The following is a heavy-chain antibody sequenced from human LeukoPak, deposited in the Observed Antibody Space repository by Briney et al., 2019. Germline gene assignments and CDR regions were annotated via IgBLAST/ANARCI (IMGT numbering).Heavy chain of an antibody. CDR3: ARDLCGGDCLFDY. CDR1: GGSISSYY. V-gene: IGHV4-59*01. J-gene: IGHJ4*02. Sequence: SETLSLTCTVSGGSISSYYWSWIRQPPWKGLEWIGYIYYSGSTYHNPSLKSRVTISVDTSKHQFSLMLSSVTAADTAVYYCARDLCGGDCLFDYWGQGTLVTVSS. D-gene: IGHD2-21*02. CDR2: IYYSGST.